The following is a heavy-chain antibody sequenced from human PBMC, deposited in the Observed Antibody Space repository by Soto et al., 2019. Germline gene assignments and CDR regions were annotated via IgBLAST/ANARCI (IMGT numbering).Heavy chain of an antibody. CDR1: GYTFTSYD. V-gene: IGHV1-18*01. D-gene: IGHD1-1*01. CDR2: VSPHNGNT. CDR3: ARGPDNDGSSNFDY. J-gene: IGHJ4*02. Sequence: QVQLIQSGGEVKKPGASVKVSCKASGYTFTSYDISWVRQAPGQGLEWMGWVSPHNGNTNYAQKFQGRVTMTTDTSARTAYMELRSLRSDDTAMYYCARGPDNDGSSNFDYWGQGTLVTVSS.